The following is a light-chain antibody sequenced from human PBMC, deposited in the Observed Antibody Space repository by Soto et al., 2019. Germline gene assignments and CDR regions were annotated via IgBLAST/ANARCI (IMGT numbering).Light chain of an antibody. Sequence: QSVLTQPPSVSGAPGQRITISCTGSRSNIGSNYDVHWYRQLPGAPPTLLIYGNDNRPSGVPDRFSASKSGTSASLAINGLQPEDEGAYYCQSYDTTLPGVFGTGTKLTVL. J-gene: IGLJ1*01. CDR2: GND. CDR1: RSNIGSNYD. V-gene: IGLV1-40*01. CDR3: QSYDTTLPGV.